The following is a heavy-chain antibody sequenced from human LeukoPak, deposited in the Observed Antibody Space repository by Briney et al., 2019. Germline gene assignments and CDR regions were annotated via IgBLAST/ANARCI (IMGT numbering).Heavy chain of an antibody. V-gene: IGHV3-66*01. CDR2: IYSGGST. Sequence: GGSLRLSCAASGFTVSSNYMSWVRQAPGKGLEWVSVIYSGGSTYYADSVKGRFTISRDNSKNTLYLQMNSLRAEDTAVYYCARESPYYYGSGSYFAFDIWGQGTMVTVSS. CDR1: GFTVSSNY. J-gene: IGHJ3*02. CDR3: ARESPYYYGSGSYFAFDI. D-gene: IGHD3-10*01.